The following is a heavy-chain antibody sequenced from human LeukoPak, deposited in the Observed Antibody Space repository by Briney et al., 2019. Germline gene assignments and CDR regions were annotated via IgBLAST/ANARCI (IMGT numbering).Heavy chain of an antibody. J-gene: IGHJ3*02. D-gene: IGHD1-1*01. CDR3: ARSVSELEDAFDI. CDR2: IYYSGST. Sequence: SQTLSLTCTVSGGSISSGGYYWSWIRQPPGKGLEWIGSIYYSGSTYYNPSLKSRVTISVDTSKNQFSLKLSSVTAADTAVYYCARSVSELEDAFDIWGQGTMVTVSS. V-gene: IGHV4-39*07. CDR1: GGSISSGGYY.